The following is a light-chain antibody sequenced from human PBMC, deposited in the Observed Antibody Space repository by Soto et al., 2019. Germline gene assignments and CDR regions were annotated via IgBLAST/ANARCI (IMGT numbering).Light chain of an antibody. CDR2: AAT. V-gene: IGKV1-9*01. CDR1: QGINYY. CDR3: QQFKSSPFT. J-gene: IGKJ4*01. Sequence: DIQLTQSPSFLSASVGDRVTITCRASQGINYYLSWYQQKPGQAPKLLIYAATTLQSGVPSRFSGSGSGTEFTLTISTLQPDDFATYHCQQFKSSPFTFGGGTKVEIK.